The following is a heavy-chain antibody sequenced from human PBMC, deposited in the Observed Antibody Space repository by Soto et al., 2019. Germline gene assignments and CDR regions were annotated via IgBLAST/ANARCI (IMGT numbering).Heavy chain of an antibody. CDR1: GFTFSSYA. CDR3: AKDYVLRFLEWFSDAFDI. J-gene: IGHJ3*02. V-gene: IGHV3-23*01. Sequence: GGSLRLSCAASGFTFSSYAMSWVRQAPGKGLEWVSAISGSGGSTYYADSVKGRFTISRDNSKNTLYLQMNSLRAEDTAVYYCAKDYVLRFLEWFSDAFDIWGQGTMVTVSS. D-gene: IGHD3-3*01. CDR2: ISGSGGST.